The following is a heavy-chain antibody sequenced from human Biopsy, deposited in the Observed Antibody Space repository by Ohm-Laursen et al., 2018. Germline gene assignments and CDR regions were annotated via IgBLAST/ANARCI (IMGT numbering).Heavy chain of an antibody. CDR3: ARVRGGFLEWFDY. CDR2: IYYSGTT. D-gene: IGHD3-3*01. CDR1: RDSISNYY. Sequence: TLSLTCPVSRDSISNYYWTWIRQPSGKGLEWIASIYYSGTTNKNPSLKSRVTISVDTSKRQFYLELSSVTAADTAIYYCARVRGGFLEWFDYWGQGTLITVSS. V-gene: IGHV4-59*01. J-gene: IGHJ5*01.